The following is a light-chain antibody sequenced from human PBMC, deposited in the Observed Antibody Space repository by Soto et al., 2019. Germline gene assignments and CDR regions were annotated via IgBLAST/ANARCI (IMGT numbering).Light chain of an antibody. CDR2: GAS. Sequence: IQMTQSPSSLSASVGDRVTITCRASQSISTYLNWYQLKPGKAPKLLIYGASNLQSGVPSRFGGSGSGTDFTLTISSLQPEDFATYYCQQSYSTPPWTFGQGTKVDIK. CDR3: QQSYSTPPWT. V-gene: IGKV1-39*01. J-gene: IGKJ1*01. CDR1: QSISTY.